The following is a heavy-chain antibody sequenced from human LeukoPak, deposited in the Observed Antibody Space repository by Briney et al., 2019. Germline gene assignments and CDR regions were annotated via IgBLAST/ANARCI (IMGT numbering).Heavy chain of an antibody. CDR3: ARGSLGYCSGGSCYLAYYFDY. D-gene: IGHD2-15*01. V-gene: IGHV4-30-4*01. CDR2: IYYSGST. CDR1: GGSVSSGDYY. Sequence: SETLSLTCTVSGGSVSSGDYYWSWIRQPPGKGLEWIGYIYYSGSTYYNPSLKSRVTISVDTSKNQFSLKLSSVTAADTAVYYCARGSLGYCSGGSCYLAYYFDYWGQGTLVTVSS. J-gene: IGHJ4*02.